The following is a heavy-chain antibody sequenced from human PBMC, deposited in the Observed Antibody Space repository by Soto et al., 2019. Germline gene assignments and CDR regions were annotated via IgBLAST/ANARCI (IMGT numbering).Heavy chain of an antibody. D-gene: IGHD2-21*02. CDR3: ARDPITIYCGGDCYSREVWWFDP. CDR2: VYSSGST. V-gene: IGHV4-59*01. J-gene: IGHJ5*02. Sequence: WTWIRQPPGKTLEWIGYVYSSGSTNYNPSLKSRATISLDTSKNQFSLELSSVTAADTAVYYCARDPITIYCGGDCYSREVWWFDPWGQGTLVTVSS.